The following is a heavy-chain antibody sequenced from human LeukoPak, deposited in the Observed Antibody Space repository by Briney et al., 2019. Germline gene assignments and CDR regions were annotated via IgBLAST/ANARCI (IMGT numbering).Heavy chain of an antibody. CDR3: ARGDTMVRGVTGAFDI. Sequence: GRSLRLSCAASGFTFSSYAMHWVRQAPGKGLEWVAVISYDGSNKYYADSVKGRFTISRDNSKNTLYLRMNSLRAEDTAVYYCARGDTMVRGVTGAFDIWGQGTMVTVSS. D-gene: IGHD3-10*01. CDR1: GFTFSSYA. J-gene: IGHJ3*02. V-gene: IGHV3-30*04. CDR2: ISYDGSNK.